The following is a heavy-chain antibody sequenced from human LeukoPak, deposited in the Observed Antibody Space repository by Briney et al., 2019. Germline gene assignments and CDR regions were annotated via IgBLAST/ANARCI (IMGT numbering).Heavy chain of an antibody. V-gene: IGHV3-23*01. D-gene: IGHD3-10*01. CDR2: ISGSGGST. CDR3: AKAPTTIRGVSLFDY. Sequence: PGGSLRLSCAASGFTFSTYAMTWVRQAPGKGLEWASAISGSGGSTYYADSVKGRFTISRDNSKNTLYLQMNSLRAEDTAVYYCAKAPTTIRGVSLFDYWGQGTLVTVSS. J-gene: IGHJ4*02. CDR1: GFTFSTYA.